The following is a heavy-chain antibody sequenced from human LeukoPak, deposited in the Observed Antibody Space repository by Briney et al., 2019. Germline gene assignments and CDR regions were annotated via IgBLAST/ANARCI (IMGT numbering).Heavy chain of an antibody. V-gene: IGHV3-23*01. CDR1: GFTFSSYA. J-gene: IGHJ4*02. CDR2: ISGSGAST. Sequence: GGSLSLSCAASGFTFSSYAMSWVRQAPGEGLEWVSAISGSGASTYYADSVKGRFIISRDNAKNSLYLQMNSLRVEDTAVYYCTNALGAHYFDSWGQGTLVTVSS. D-gene: IGHD1-26*01. CDR3: TNALGAHYFDS.